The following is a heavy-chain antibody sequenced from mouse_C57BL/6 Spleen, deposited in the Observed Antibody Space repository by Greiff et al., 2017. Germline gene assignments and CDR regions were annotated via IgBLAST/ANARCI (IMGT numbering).Heavy chain of an antibody. Sequence: EVQLQQSGGGLVQPGGSLKLSCAASGFTFSDYYMYWVRQTPEKRLEWVAYISNGGGSTSYTDTVKGRFTISRANASNPLYMQMSRLKSGDTAMYYCARQPGGYVDVWGTGTTVTVSS. V-gene: IGHV5-12*01. J-gene: IGHJ1*03. CDR2: ISNGGGST. CDR1: GFTFSDYY. CDR3: ARQPGGYVDV.